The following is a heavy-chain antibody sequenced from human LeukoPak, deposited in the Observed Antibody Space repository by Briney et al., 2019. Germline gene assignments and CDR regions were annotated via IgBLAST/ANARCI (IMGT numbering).Heavy chain of an antibody. CDR3: ASFRWNYHYFQS. Sequence: PGGSLRLSCAASEFTVSSYYMTWVRQAPGKGLEWVSLIYTGGNTYYADSVKDRFTISRDISRNTLYLQMNSLRADDTAVYYCASFRWNYHYFQSWGQGTLVTVSS. D-gene: IGHD1-7*01. CDR1: EFTVSSYY. CDR2: IYTGGNT. J-gene: IGHJ4*02. V-gene: IGHV3-66*01.